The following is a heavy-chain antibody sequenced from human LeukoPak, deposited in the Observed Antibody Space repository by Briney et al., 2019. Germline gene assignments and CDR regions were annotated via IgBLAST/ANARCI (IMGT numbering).Heavy chain of an antibody. CDR3: TAKAVGYSGFDRP. J-gene: IGHJ4*02. CDR1: GFTFSSYA. V-gene: IGHV3-15*04. CDR2: VESKSDGGKT. D-gene: IGHD5-12*01. Sequence: GGSLRLSCAASGFTFSSYAMSWVRQAPGKGLEWVGVVESKSDGGKTYYAAPVKGRFTISRDDSKNSLYLEMNTLKTEDTAVYYCTAKAVGYSGFDRPWGQGTLVIVSS.